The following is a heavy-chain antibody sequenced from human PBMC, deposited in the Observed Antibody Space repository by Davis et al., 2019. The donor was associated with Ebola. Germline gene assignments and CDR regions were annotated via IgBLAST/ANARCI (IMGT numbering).Heavy chain of an antibody. CDR3: ARTQRPHWFDP. J-gene: IGHJ5*02. CDR1: GFPFTSYG. Sequence: GESLKISCIASGFPFTSYGMHWVRQAPGKGLEWVAFIRYDGSNKYYADSVKGRFTISRDNSKNTLYLQMNSLRAEDTAVYYCARTQRPHWFDPWGQGTLVTVSS. CDR2: IRYDGSNK. V-gene: IGHV3-30*02. D-gene: IGHD1-14*01.